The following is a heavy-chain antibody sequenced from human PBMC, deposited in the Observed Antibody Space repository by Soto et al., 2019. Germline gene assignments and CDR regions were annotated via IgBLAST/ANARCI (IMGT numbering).Heavy chain of an antibody. CDR1: GFAFSSYA. J-gene: IGHJ6*02. V-gene: IGHV3-30*18. CDR2: ISYDGNYI. D-gene: IGHD2-21*01. CDR3: AKGILSATIAPYPMDV. Sequence: PGGSLRLSCEASGFAFSSYAKHWVRQAPGKGLEWVGVISYDGNYIYYADSVKGRFTISRDNSKNTLYVQVNSLRPEDTAVYYCAKGILSATIAPYPMDVWGQGTTVTVSS.